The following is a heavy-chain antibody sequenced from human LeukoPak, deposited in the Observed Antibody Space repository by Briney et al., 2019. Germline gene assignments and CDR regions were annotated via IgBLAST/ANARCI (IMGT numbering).Heavy chain of an antibody. D-gene: IGHD1-7*01. J-gene: IGHJ5*02. CDR2: IIPIFGTD. CDR1: GGTFSSYA. CDR3: ARDNYAGANWFDP. V-gene: IGHV1-69*05. Sequence: SVKVSCKGSGGTFSSYAISWVRQAAGQGLAWMGGIIPIFGTDNYAQKLQGRVTITTDESTSTAYMELSSLRSEDTAVYYRARDNYAGANWFDPWGQGTLVTVSS.